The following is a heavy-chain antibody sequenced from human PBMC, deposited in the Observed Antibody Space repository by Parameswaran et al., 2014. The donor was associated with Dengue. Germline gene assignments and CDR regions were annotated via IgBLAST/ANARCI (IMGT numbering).Heavy chain of an antibody. V-gene: IGHV3-23*01. Sequence: GESLKISCAASGFTFSSYAMSWVRQAPGKGLEWVSAISGSGGSTYYADSVKGRFTISRDNSKNTLYLQMNSLRAEDTAVYYCANGWLQLGGGYFDYWGQGTLVTVSS. D-gene: IGHD5-24*01. CDR1: GFTFSSYA. CDR3: ANGWLQLGGGYFDY. J-gene: IGHJ4*02. CDR2: ISGSGGST.